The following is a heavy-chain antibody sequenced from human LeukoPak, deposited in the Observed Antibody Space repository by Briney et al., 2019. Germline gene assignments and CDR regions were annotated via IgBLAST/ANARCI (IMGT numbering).Heavy chain of an antibody. V-gene: IGHV3-48*03. J-gene: IGHJ4*02. CDR3: AKSPRDYHDYFDY. Sequence: GGSLRLSCAASGFTFSSYEMNWVRQAPGKGLEWLAYISSSGTIIYYADSVKGRFTISRDNSKNTVYLQMNSLRAEDTAVYYCAKSPRDYHDYFDYWGQGTLVTVSS. CDR2: ISSSGTII. D-gene: IGHD4-17*01. CDR1: GFTFSSYE.